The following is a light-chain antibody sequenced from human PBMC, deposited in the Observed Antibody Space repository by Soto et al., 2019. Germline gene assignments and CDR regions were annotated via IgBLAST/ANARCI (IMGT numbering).Light chain of an antibody. Sequence: AIRMTQSPSSFSASTGDRVTITCRASQSISSYLAWYQQKPGKAPKLLIYAASTLQTGVPSRFSGSGSGTDFTLTIDCLQSEDLATYYCQHYYSYPPWSFGQGTKVEIK. CDR3: QHYYSYPPWS. V-gene: IGKV1-8*01. CDR2: AAS. J-gene: IGKJ1*01. CDR1: QSISSY.